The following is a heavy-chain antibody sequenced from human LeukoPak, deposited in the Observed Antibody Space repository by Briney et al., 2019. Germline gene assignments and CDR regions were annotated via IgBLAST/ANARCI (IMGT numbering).Heavy chain of an antibody. J-gene: IGHJ4*02. CDR1: GFNFRNSW. V-gene: IGHV3-7*01. Sequence: GGSLRLSCVASGFNFRNSWMTWVRQAPGKGLEWVANIKQDGTKTYYADSVKGRFTISRDDAKNSLYLQMNSLRVEDTAVYYCATAEYTVALDYWGQGTLITVSS. D-gene: IGHD5-12*01. CDR3: ATAEYTVALDY. CDR2: IKQDGTKT.